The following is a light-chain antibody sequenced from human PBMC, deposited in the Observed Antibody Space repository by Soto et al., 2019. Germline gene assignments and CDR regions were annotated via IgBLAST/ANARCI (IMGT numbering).Light chain of an antibody. CDR3: SSYTSSITHVV. Sequence: QSALPQPGSVSGSPGQSITIAGTGTSRDVGGYNYVYWYQQQPGHAPKLMIYEVSNRPSGVSNRLSGSKSGNTASLTIAGLQADDEADHYCSSYTSSITHVVFGTGTKLTAL. CDR1: SRDVGGYNY. CDR2: EVS. J-gene: IGLJ1*01. V-gene: IGLV2-14*01.